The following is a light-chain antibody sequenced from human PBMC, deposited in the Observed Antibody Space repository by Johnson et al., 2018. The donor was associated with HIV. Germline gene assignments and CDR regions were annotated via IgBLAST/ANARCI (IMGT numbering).Light chain of an antibody. CDR3: GTWDSSLSAYV. CDR2: DNN. V-gene: IGLV1-51*01. J-gene: IGLJ1*01. CDR1: TSNIGKND. Sequence: QSVLTQPPSVSAAPGQLVTISCSGSTSNIGKNDVSWYQQFPGTAPKVLIYDNNKRPSGIPDRFSGSKSGTSATLGITGLQTGDEADYYCGTWDSSLSAYVCGTGTKVTGL.